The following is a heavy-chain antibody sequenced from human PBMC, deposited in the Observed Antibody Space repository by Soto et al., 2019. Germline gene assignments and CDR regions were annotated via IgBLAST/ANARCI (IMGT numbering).Heavy chain of an antibody. Sequence: PGGSLRLSCAASGFTFSSYAMSWVRQAPGKGLEWVSAISGSGGSTYYADSVKGRFTISRDNSKNTLYLQMNSLRAEDTAVYYCAKTAAYCGGDCYWEYYYYGMDVWGQGTTVTVS. CDR2: ISGSGGST. V-gene: IGHV3-23*01. D-gene: IGHD2-21*02. CDR3: AKTAAYCGGDCYWEYYYYGMDV. CDR1: GFTFSSYA. J-gene: IGHJ6*02.